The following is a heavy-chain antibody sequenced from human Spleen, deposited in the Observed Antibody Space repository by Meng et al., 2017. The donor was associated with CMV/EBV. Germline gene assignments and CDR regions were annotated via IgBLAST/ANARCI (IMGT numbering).Heavy chain of an antibody. Sequence: GESLKISCEASGFIFDDHGMSWVRQAPGKGLEWVSGIDWTGGSTGYADSVKGRFTISRDNAKNSLYLQMNSLRAEDTAFFYCARDVSRYSGDYYYGMDVWGQGTTDTASS. D-gene: IGHD1-26*01. CDR1: GFIFDDHG. V-gene: IGHV3-20*04. CDR3: ARDVSRYSGDYYYGMDV. J-gene: IGHJ6*02. CDR2: IDWTGGST.